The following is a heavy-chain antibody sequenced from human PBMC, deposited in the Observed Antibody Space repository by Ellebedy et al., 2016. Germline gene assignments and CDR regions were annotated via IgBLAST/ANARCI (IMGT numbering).Heavy chain of an antibody. Sequence: ASVKVSCKTSGYTFTNYGIGWVRQAPGQGLEWMGWISGSGGNKRYPQKFQGRVTLTTETSTGTAYMELTSLRSDDTAVYYCARDPRDWAFYYYGLDVWGQGTTVTVSS. CDR1: GYTFTNYG. CDR3: ARDPRDWAFYYYGLDV. V-gene: IGHV1-18*04. J-gene: IGHJ6*02. D-gene: IGHD2-21*02. CDR2: ISGSGGNK.